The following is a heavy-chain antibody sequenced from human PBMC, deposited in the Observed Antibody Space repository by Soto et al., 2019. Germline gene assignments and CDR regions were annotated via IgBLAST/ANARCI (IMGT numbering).Heavy chain of an antibody. D-gene: IGHD6-13*01. Sequence: PGGSLRLSCAASGFTFNSYGMHWVRQAPGKGLEWVAVISYDGSNKYYADSVKGRFTISRDNFKNTLYVQMNSLRAEDTAVYYCAKGPAPYSSSWWKYYYGMDVWGQGTTVTVSS. V-gene: IGHV3-30*18. CDR2: ISYDGSNK. J-gene: IGHJ6*02. CDR3: AKGPAPYSSSWWKYYYGMDV. CDR1: GFTFNSYG.